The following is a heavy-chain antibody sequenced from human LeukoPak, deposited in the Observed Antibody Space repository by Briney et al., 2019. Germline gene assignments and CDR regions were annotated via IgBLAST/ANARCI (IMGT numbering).Heavy chain of an antibody. CDR2: ISYDRSLK. CDR1: GFTFSSYA. V-gene: IGHV3-30*04. D-gene: IGHD4-23*01. CDR3: ARDPTAVANLPQYYLDY. J-gene: IGHJ4*02. Sequence: GGSLRLSCVASGFTFSSYAMHWVRQAPGKGLEWVAVISYDRSLKYYADSVRGRFTISGDNSKNTLYLQMNSLRVEDTAVYYCARDPTAVANLPQYYLDYWGQGILVTVSS.